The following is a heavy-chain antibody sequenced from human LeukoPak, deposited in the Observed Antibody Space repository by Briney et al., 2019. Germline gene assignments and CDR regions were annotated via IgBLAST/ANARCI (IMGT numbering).Heavy chain of an antibody. D-gene: IGHD3-10*01. CDR3: ASPYGPGSHSLSY. CDR2: IYPGDSDT. J-gene: IGHJ4*02. Sequence: GESLKISCRGSGYSFSTFWIGWVRQMPGKGLEWMGVIYPGDSDTRYSPSFQGLVTISADKSISTAYLQWSSLKASDTAMYYCASPYGPGSHSLSYWGQGTLVTVSS. CDR1: GYSFSTFW. V-gene: IGHV5-51*01.